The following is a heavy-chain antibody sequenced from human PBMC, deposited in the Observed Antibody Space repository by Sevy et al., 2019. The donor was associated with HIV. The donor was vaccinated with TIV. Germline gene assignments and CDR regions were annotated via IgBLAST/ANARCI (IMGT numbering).Heavy chain of an antibody. CDR1: GSTLTKLS. Sequence: ASVKVSCKVSGSTLTKLSMHWVRQAPGKGLEWMATFDPEDGERVYAQKFQGRVTMTEDTSTDTAYMELSSLRAEDTAIYYCSTTKDYYESSGSHFDSWGQGTLVTVSS. CDR3: STTKDYYESSGSHFDS. CDR2: FDPEDGER. V-gene: IGHV1-24*01. J-gene: IGHJ4*02. D-gene: IGHD3-22*01.